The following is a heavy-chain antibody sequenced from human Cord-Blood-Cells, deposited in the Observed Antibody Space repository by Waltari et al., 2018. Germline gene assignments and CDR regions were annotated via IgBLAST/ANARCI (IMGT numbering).Heavy chain of an antibody. CDR2: LYYSGST. Sequence: QLQLQESGPGLVKPSETLSLTCTVPGGSISSSNYYWGWIRRPPGKGLEWIGSLYYSGSTYYNPSLKSRVTISVDTSKNQFSLKLSSVTAADTAVYYCARPQWGYFDWLFAFDIWGQGTMVTVSS. V-gene: IGHV4-39*01. J-gene: IGHJ3*02. D-gene: IGHD3-9*01. CDR3: ARPQWGYFDWLFAFDI. CDR1: GGSISSSNYY.